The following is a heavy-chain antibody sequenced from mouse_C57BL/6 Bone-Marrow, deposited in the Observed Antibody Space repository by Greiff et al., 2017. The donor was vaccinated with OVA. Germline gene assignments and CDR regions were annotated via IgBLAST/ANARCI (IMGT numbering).Heavy chain of an antibody. D-gene: IGHD2-1*01. J-gene: IGHJ3*01. CDR1: GFTFSDYY. V-gene: IGHV5-12*01. Sequence: EVQGVESGGGLVQPGGSLKLSCAASGFTFSDYYMYWVRQTPEKRLEWVAYISNGGGSTYYPDTVKGRSTISRDNAKNTLYLQMSRLKSEDTAMYYGARHENYGNYLAGFAYWGQGTLVTVSA. CDR2: ISNGGGST. CDR3: ARHENYGNYLAGFAY.